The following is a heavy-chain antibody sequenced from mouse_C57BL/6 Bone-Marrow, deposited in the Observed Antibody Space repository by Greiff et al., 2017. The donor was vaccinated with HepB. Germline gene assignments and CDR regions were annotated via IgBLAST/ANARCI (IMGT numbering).Heavy chain of an antibody. CDR3: ARRYYGSSYVPAWFAY. J-gene: IGHJ3*01. CDR2: ISSGGSYT. D-gene: IGHD1-1*01. CDR1: GFTFSSYG. Sequence: EVHLVESGGDLVKPGGSLKLSCAASGFTFSSYGMSWVRQTPDKRLEWVATISSGGSYTYYPDSVKGRFTISRDNAKNTLYLQMSSLKSEDTAMYYCARRYYGSSYVPAWFAYWGQGTLVTVSA. V-gene: IGHV5-6*01.